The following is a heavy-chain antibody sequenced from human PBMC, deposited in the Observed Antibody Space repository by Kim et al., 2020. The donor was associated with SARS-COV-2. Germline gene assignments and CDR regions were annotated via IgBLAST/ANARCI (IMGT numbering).Heavy chain of an antibody. CDR3: ARNHITMIVPWCMDV. Sequence: GESLKISCKGSGYSFTSYWISWVRQMPGKGLEWMGRIDPSDSYTNYSPSFQGHVTISADKSISTAYLQWSSLKASDTAMYYCARNHITMIVPWCMDVWGQGTTVTVSS. V-gene: IGHV5-10-1*01. D-gene: IGHD3-22*01. J-gene: IGHJ6*02. CDR2: IDPSDSYT. CDR1: GYSFTSYW.